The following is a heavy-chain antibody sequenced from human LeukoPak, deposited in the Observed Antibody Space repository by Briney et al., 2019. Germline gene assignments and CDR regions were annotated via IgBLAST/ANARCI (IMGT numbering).Heavy chain of an antibody. CDR1: GYTFSNYD. J-gene: IGHJ4*02. Sequence: ASVKVSCKASGYTFSNYDITWVRQAPGQGLEWMGWISAYNGDTNYAQKLQGRVTMTTDTSTGTAYMELRSLRSDDTAVYYCARHYYDSGGYNSAFDYWGQGTLVTVS. D-gene: IGHD3-22*01. V-gene: IGHV1-18*01. CDR3: ARHYYDSGGYNSAFDY. CDR2: ISAYNGDT.